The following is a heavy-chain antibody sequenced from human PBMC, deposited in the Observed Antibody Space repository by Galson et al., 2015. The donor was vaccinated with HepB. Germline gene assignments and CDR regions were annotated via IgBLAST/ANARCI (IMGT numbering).Heavy chain of an antibody. D-gene: IGHD6-6*01. V-gene: IGHV4-34*01. J-gene: IGHJ6*03. CDR2: INHSGST. CDR3: ARGRGIAARRYYYYYYMDV. Sequence: TLSLTCAVYGGSFSGYYWSWIRQPPGKGLEWIGEINHSGSTNYNPSLKSRVTISVDTSKNQFSLKLSSVTAADTAVYYYARGRGIAARRYYYYYYMDVWGKGTTVTASS. CDR1: GGSFSGYY.